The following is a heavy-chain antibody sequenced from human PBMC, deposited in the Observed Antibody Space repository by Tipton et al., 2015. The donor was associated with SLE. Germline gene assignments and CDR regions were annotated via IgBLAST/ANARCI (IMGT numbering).Heavy chain of an antibody. Sequence: TLSLTCTFYGGSFSGYYWSWIRQPPGKGLEWIGEIYETGSTKSNPSLKSRVTISLDTSKNQCSLKLSYVTAADTAVYYCARHRGHGSSNWYFDLWGRGTLVTVSS. CDR1: GGSFSGYY. J-gene: IGHJ2*01. CDR3: ARHRGHGSSNWYFDL. CDR2: IYETGST. V-gene: IGHV4-34*01. D-gene: IGHD6-6*01.